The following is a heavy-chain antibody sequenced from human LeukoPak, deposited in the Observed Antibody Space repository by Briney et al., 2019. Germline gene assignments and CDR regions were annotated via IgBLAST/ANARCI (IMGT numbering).Heavy chain of an antibody. CDR3: ARQQRHYYYYYGMDV. CDR1: GFPFSSYS. D-gene: IGHD5-18*01. CDR2: ISSSSSYI. J-gene: IGHJ6*02. Sequence: PGGSLRLSCAPSGFPFSSYSMNCVRQAPGKGLEWVSSISSSSSYIYYADSVKGRFTISRDNAKNSLYLQMNSLRAEDTAVYYCARQQRHYYYYYGMDVWGQGTTVTVSS. V-gene: IGHV3-21*01.